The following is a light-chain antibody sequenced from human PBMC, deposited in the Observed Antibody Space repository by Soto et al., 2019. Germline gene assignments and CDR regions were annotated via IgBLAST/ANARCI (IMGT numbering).Light chain of an antibody. CDR2: DAS. CDR3: QHFVNSLTWT. V-gene: IGKV1-5*01. J-gene: IGKJ1*01. Sequence: DIQMTQSPSTLSASVGDRVTITCRASQSISSWLAWYQQKPGKAPKLLIYDASSLESGVPSRFSGSGSGTDFTLTISRLEPEDFAVYYCQHFVNSLTWTFGQGTKGDIK. CDR1: QSISSW.